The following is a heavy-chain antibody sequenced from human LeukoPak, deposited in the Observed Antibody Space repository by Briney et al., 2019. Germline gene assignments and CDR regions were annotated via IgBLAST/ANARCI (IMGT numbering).Heavy chain of an antibody. D-gene: IGHD6-19*01. J-gene: IGHJ4*02. CDR3: AKDSHLSYSSGWYPSDY. V-gene: IGHV3-21*05. CDR1: GFTFSSYA. CDR2: ISSSSSYT. Sequence: PGRSLRLSCAASGFTFSSYAMHWVRQAPGKGLEWVSYISSSSSYTNYADSVKGRFTISRDNAKNTLYLQMNSLRAEDTAVYYCAKDSHLSYSSGWYPSDYWGQGTLVTVSS.